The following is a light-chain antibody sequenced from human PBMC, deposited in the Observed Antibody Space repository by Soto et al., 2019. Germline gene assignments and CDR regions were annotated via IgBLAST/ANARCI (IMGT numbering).Light chain of an antibody. CDR1: SSNIGRGYD. Sequence: QSVLTQPPSVSAAPGQRVTISCSGSSSNIGRGYDVHWYQQVPGSAPRLLLSGDSNRPSGVPDRFSGSRSGTSASLAITGLQAEDEADYYCQTFDSTMTIRWVFGGWTQLTVL. CDR3: QTFDSTMTIRWV. J-gene: IGLJ3*02. CDR2: GDS. V-gene: IGLV1-40*01.